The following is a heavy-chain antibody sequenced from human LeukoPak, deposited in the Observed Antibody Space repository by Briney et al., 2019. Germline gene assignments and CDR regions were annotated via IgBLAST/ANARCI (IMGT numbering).Heavy chain of an antibody. V-gene: IGHV4-59*01. CDR3: ARGREYSSSWEYYFDY. CDR2: IYYSGST. D-gene: IGHD6-13*01. J-gene: IGHJ4*02. Sequence: AETLSLTCTVSGGSISSYYGRWIRQPPGKGVEWIGYIYYSGSTNYNPSFKSRVTISVDKSKTQFSLKLSSVTAADTAVYHCARGREYSSSWEYYFDYWGQGTLVTVSS. CDR1: GGSISSYY.